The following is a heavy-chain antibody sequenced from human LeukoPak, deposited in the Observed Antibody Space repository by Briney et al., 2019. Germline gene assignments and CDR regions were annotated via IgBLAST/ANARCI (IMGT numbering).Heavy chain of an antibody. CDR2: IYYSGST. V-gene: IGHV4-61*01. CDR1: GGSVSSGSYY. Sequence: SETLSLTCTVSGGSVSSGSYYWSWIRQPPGKGPEWIGYIYYSGSTNYNPSLKSRVTISVDTSKNQFSLKLSSVTAADTAVYYCAREPLYGMDVWGQGTTVTVSS. CDR3: AREPLYGMDV. J-gene: IGHJ6*02.